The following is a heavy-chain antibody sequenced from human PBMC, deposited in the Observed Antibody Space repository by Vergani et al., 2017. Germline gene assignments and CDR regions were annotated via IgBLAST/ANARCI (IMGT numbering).Heavy chain of an antibody. D-gene: IGHD1-26*01. CDR2: ISASGGST. CDR1: GFTFTSYG. CDR3: AKDRPRDWETPLFLFDY. Sequence: EVQLVESGGVVVQPGESLRLSCTVSGFTFTSYGISWVRQAPGKGLEWVSGISASGGSTYYTDSVKGRFIISRDISKNTLYLQMSSLRADDTAVYYCAKDRPRDWETPLFLFDYWGQGTLVAVSS. V-gene: IGHV3-23*04. J-gene: IGHJ4*02.